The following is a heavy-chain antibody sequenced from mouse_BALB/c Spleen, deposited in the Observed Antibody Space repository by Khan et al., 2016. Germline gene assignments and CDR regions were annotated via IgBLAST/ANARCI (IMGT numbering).Heavy chain of an antibody. CDR3: LSGHYAMDF. CDR1: GFTFSNYW. Sequence: QLEESGGGLVQPGGSMKLSCVASGFTFSNYWMNWVRQSPEKGLEWVAEIRLKSNNYATHYAESVKGRFTISRDDSKSSVYLQMNNVRAEDTGIYYCLSGHYAMDFWGQGTSVTVSS. V-gene: IGHV6-6*02. J-gene: IGHJ4*01. CDR2: IRLKSNNYAT.